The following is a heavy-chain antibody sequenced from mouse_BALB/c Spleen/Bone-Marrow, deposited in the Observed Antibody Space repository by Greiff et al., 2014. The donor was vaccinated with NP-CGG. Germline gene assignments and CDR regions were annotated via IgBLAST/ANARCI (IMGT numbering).Heavy chain of an antibody. CDR3: ARYYYGFLDY. CDR2: IWAGGST. J-gene: IGHJ2*01. V-gene: IGHV2-9*02. D-gene: IGHD1-2*01. CDR1: GFSLTSYG. Sequence: VKLQESGPGLVAPSQSLSITCTVSGFSLTSYGVHWVRQPPGKGLEWLGVIWAGGSTNYNSTLMSRLSISKDNPKSQVFLKMNILQTDDTAMYYCARYYYGFLDYWGQGTTLTVSS.